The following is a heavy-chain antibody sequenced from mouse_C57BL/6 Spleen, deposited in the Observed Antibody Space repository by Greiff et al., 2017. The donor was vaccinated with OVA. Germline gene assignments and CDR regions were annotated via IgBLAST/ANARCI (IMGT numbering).Heavy chain of an antibody. CDR2: ISDGGSYT. Sequence: DVKLVESGGGLVKPGGSLKLSCAASGFTFSSYAMSWVRQTPEKRLEWVATISDGGSYTYYPDNVKGRFTFSRDNAKNNMYLQMSHLKSEDTAMYYCARHYYEDYAMDFWGRVTSVTVSS. CDR3: ARHYYEDYAMDF. CDR1: GFTFSSYA. D-gene: IGHD2-4*01. J-gene: IGHJ4*01. V-gene: IGHV5-4*03.